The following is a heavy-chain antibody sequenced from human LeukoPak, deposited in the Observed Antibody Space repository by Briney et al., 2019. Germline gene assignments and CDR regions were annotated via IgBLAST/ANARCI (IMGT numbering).Heavy chain of an antibody. Sequence: PGGSLRLSCAASGFTFSNYWMSWVRQAPGKGLEWVANIKQDGSEKYYVDSVKGRFTISRDNAKNSLYLQMNSLRAEDTAVYYCARDWYHAIDYWGQGTLVTVSS. CDR3: ARDWYHAIDY. CDR2: IKQDGSEK. V-gene: IGHV3-7*01. D-gene: IGHD2-2*01. J-gene: IGHJ4*02. CDR1: GFTFSNYW.